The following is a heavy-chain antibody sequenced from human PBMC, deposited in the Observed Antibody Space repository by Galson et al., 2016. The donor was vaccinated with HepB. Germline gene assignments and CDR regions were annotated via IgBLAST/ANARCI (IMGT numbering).Heavy chain of an antibody. J-gene: IGHJ3*02. CDR3: ASVLLWFGEQPGDALDI. Sequence: SLRLSCAASGFTFSSYAINWVRQAPGKGLEWVSFVSFGGTHIYYADSVKGRFTVSRDNSKNSVYVQMNSLRTEDTAIYYCASVLLWFGEQPGDALDIWGQGTLVTISS. CDR1: GFTFSSYA. V-gene: IGHV3-21*01. CDR2: VSFGGTHI. D-gene: IGHD3-10*01.